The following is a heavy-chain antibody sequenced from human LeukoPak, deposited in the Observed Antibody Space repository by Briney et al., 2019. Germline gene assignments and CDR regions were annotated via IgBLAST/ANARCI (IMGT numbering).Heavy chain of an antibody. D-gene: IGHD5-24*01. Sequence: SETLSLTCAVYGGSFSGYYWSWIRQPPGKGLEWIGEINHSGSTNYNPSLKSRVTISVDTSKNQFSLKLSSVTAADTAVYYCARVTLAEMATIRYYFDYWGQGTLVTVSS. V-gene: IGHV4-34*01. CDR1: GGSFSGYY. CDR3: ARVTLAEMATIRYYFDY. J-gene: IGHJ4*02. CDR2: INHSGST.